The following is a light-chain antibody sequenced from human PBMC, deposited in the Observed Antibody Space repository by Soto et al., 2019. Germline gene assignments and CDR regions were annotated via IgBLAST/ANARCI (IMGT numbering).Light chain of an antibody. V-gene: IGKV2-28*01. Sequence: DIVMTQSPLSLPVTPGEPASISCRSSQSLLHSNGDTYLEWYLQKPGQSPQLLIYLRSLRAAGVPDRFSGGGSGTDFTLKIRRVEAEDVVVYYCMQALQTPRTFGQGTKVEIK. CDR1: QSLLHSNGDTY. J-gene: IGKJ1*01. CDR3: MQALQTPRT. CDR2: LRS.